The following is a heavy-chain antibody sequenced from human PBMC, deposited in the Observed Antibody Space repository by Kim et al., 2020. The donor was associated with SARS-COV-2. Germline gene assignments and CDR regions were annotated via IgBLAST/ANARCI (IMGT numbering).Heavy chain of an antibody. V-gene: IGHV3-15*01. D-gene: IGHD6-13*01. CDR3: TTGQQLFDY. J-gene: IGHJ4*02. CDR2: GKT. Sequence: GKTDFAAPVKGRFTISRDESKNTLYLQMNSLKTEDTAVYYCTTGQQLFDYWGQGTLVTVSS.